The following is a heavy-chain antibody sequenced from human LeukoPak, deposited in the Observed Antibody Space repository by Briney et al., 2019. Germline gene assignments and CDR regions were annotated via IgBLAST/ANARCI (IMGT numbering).Heavy chain of an antibody. V-gene: IGHV3-23*01. D-gene: IGHD6-13*01. CDR3: AKIEYSSSWYLSSYYYYGMDV. J-gene: IGHJ6*02. CDR2: ISGSGGST. Sequence: PGGSLRLSCAASGFTFSTYWMHWVRQAPGKGLEWVSAISGSGGSTYYADSVKGRFTISRDNSKNTLYLQMNSLRAEDTAVYYCAKIEYSSSWYLSSYYYYGMDVWGQGTTVTVSS. CDR1: GFTFSTYW.